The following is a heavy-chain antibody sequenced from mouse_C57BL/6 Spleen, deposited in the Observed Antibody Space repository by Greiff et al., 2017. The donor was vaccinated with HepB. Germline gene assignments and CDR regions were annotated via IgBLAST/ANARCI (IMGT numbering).Heavy chain of an antibody. CDR1: GYTFTSYG. V-gene: IGHV1-81*01. D-gene: IGHD1-1*01. Sequence: VMLVESGAELARPGASVKLSCKASGYTFTSYGISWVKQRTGQGLEWIGEIYPRSGNTYYNEKFKGKATLTADKSSSTAYMELRSLTSEDSAVYFCARMGTTVVATRGYWGQGTTLTVSS. J-gene: IGHJ2*01. CDR2: IYPRSGNT. CDR3: ARMGTTVVATRGY.